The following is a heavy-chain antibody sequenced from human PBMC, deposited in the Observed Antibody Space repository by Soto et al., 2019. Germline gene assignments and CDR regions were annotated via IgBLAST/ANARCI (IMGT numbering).Heavy chain of an antibody. CDR1: GFTFSDYY. CDR2: ISSSGSTI. D-gene: IGHD2-2*01. J-gene: IGHJ6*03. V-gene: IGHV3-11*01. CDR3: ARGVMAAAYEAAAGYYYYYMDV. Sequence: GGSLRLSCAASGFTFSDYYMSWIRQAPGKGLEWVSYISSSGSTIYYADSVKGRFTISRDNAKNSLYLQMNSLRAEDTAVYYCARGVMAAAYEAAAGYYYYYMDVWGKGTTVTVSS.